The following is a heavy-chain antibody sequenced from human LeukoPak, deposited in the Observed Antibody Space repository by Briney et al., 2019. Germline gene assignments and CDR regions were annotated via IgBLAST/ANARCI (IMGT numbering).Heavy chain of an antibody. V-gene: IGHV3-30*04. J-gene: IGHJ4*02. Sequence: GGSLSLSCAASGFTFSTYAMHWVRQAPGKGLEWVAFISYDGSNKYYADSVKGRFTISRDNSKNTLYLQVNSLRAEDTAVYYCARDEVGYCSGNNCYSLDYWGQGTLVTVSS. D-gene: IGHD2-15*01. CDR2: ISYDGSNK. CDR3: ARDEVGYCSGNNCYSLDY. CDR1: GFTFSTYA.